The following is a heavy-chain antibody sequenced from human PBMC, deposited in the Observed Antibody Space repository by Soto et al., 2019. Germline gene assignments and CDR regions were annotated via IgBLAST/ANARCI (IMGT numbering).Heavy chain of an antibody. CDR3: TRGSHSDYGAYGYFEF. D-gene: IGHD4-17*01. CDR2: ISWNSGSI. V-gene: IGHV3-9*01. Sequence: HPGGSLRLSCAASGFTFDDFAMHWVRQAPGKGLEWVSGISWNSGSIGYADSVKGRFTISRDNAKNSLYLQISSLRSEDTALYFCTRGSHSDYGAYGYFEFWGQGSLVTVSS. CDR1: GFTFDDFA. J-gene: IGHJ4*02.